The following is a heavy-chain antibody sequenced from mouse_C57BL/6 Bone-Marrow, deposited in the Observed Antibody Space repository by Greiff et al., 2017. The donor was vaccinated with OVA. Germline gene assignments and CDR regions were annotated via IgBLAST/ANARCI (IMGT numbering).Heavy chain of an antibody. CDR3: ARDSNRYYYAMDY. CDR1: GYTFTSYW. CDR2: INPSSGYT. Sequence: QVQLKQSGAELAKPGASVKLSCKASGYTFTSYWMHWVKQRPGQGLEWIGYINPSSGYTKYNQKFKDKATLTADKSSSTAYMQLSSLTYEDSAVYYCARDSNRYYYAMDYWGQGTSVTVSS. V-gene: IGHV1-7*01. J-gene: IGHJ4*01. D-gene: IGHD2-5*01.